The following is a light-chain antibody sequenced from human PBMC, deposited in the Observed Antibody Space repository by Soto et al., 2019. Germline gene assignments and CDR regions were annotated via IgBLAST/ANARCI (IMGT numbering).Light chain of an antibody. Sequence: DIQMTQSPSSLSASVGDRVTIACQASQDISNYLHWYQQKPGKAPKLLIYDASNLETGVPSRFSGSGSGTDFTFTISSMQPEDIATYYCQQYDNLPRAINFGQGTRLE. CDR1: QDISNY. CDR2: DAS. CDR3: QQYDNLPRAIN. V-gene: IGKV1-33*01. J-gene: IGKJ5*01.